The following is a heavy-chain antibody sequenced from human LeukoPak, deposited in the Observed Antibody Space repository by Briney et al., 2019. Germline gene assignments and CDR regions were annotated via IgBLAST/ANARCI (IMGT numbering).Heavy chain of an antibody. CDR1: ALSLSDYW. CDR3: AAWGLYNF. V-gene: IGHV3-7*01. J-gene: IGHJ4*02. D-gene: IGHD7-27*01. CDR2: INLGGSAS. Sequence: GGCLRLFSSANALSLSDYWMNWVRQAPGKGLEWVANINLGGSASLYVDSVKGRFTISRDNAKNSLYLQMSSLKVEDTAVYYCAAWGLYNFWGQGTLVTVSS.